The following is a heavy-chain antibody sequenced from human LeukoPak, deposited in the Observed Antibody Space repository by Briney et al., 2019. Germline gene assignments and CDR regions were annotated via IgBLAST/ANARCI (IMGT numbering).Heavy chain of an antibody. D-gene: IGHD1-26*01. CDR1: GGSISSYY. Sequence: SETLSFTCTVSGGSISSYYWSWIRQPPGKGLEWIGYIYYSGSTNYNPSLKSRVTISVDTSKNQFSLKLSSVTAADTAVYYCASSGSYPPFGFDPWGQGTLVTVSS. CDR3: ASSGSYPPFGFDP. J-gene: IGHJ5*02. V-gene: IGHV4-59*08. CDR2: IYYSGST.